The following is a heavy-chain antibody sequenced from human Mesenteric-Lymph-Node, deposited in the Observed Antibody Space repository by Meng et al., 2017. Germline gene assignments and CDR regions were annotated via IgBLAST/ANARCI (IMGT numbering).Heavy chain of an antibody. V-gene: IGHV4-34*01. D-gene: IGHD6-13*01. CDR2: INHSGST. J-gene: IGHJ5*02. Sequence: QVQLQQWGAGLLKPSATPSLTRACYGGSFSGYYWSWIRQPPGKGLEWIGEINHSGSTNYNPSLKSRVTISVDTSKNQFSLKLSSVTAADTAVYYCARAHSSSWYLGWFDPWGQGTLVTVSS. CDR3: ARAHSSSWYLGWFDP. CDR1: GGSFSGYY.